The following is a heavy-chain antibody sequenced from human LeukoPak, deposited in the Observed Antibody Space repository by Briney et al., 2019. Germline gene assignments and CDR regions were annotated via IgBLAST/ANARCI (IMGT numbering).Heavy chain of an antibody. D-gene: IGHD3-22*01. V-gene: IGHV4-30-2*01. Sequence: PSQTLSLTCAVSGGSISSGGYSWSWIRQPRGKGLEWIGYIYHSGSTYYNPSLKSRVTISVDRSKNQFSLKLSSVTAADTAVYYCARGVAPWYYDSSGYYFDYWGQGTLVTVSS. CDR3: ARGVAPWYYDSSGYYFDY. CDR1: GGSISSGGYS. J-gene: IGHJ4*02. CDR2: IYHSGST.